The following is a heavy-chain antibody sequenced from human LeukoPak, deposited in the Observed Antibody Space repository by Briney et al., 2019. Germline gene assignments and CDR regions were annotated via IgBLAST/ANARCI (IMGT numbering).Heavy chain of an antibody. CDR1: GGSISSGGYS. CDR3: ARDGADYYDSSGYYPYFDY. V-gene: IGHV4-30-2*01. J-gene: IGHJ4*02. D-gene: IGHD3-22*01. CDR2: IYHSGST. Sequence: PSQTLSLTCAVSGGSISSGGYSWSWIRQPPGKGLEWIGYIYHSGSTYYNPSLKSRVTISVDRSKNQFSLKLSSLTAADTAVYYCARDGADYYDSSGYYPYFDYWGQGTLVTVSS.